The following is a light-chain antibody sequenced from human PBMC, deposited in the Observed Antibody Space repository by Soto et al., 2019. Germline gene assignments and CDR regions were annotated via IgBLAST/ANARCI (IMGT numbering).Light chain of an antibody. CDR2: GAS. J-gene: IGKJ1*01. Sequence: IVLTQSPGTLSLSPGERATLSCRASQSVSSSYLAWYQQKPGQAPRLLIYGASSRATGIPDRFRGSGSGTDFTLTISSLEPEDSAVYYCQDSSTSPWPFGQGTKVDIK. CDR1: QSVSSSY. CDR3: QDSSTSPWP. V-gene: IGKV3-20*01.